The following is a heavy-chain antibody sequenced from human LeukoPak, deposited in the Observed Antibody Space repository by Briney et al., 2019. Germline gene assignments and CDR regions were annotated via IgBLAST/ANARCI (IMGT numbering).Heavy chain of an antibody. Sequence: GRSLRLSCAASGFTFSSYAMHWVRQAPGKGLEWVAVISYNGNDKYNADSVKGRFTISRDNSKNTLYLQMNSLRAEDTAVYYCARDRDLGAAAYYFDYWGQGTLVTVSS. V-gene: IGHV3-30-3*01. CDR2: ISYNGNDK. CDR1: GFTFSSYA. CDR3: ARDRDLGAAAYYFDY. J-gene: IGHJ4*02. D-gene: IGHD6-13*01.